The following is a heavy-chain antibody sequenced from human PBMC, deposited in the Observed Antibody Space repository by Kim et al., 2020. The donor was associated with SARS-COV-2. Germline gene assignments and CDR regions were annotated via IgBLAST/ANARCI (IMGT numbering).Heavy chain of an antibody. D-gene: IGHD2-2*01. J-gene: IGHJ4*02. V-gene: IGHV3-73*01. CDR2: IKTRREKNAR. Sequence: GGSLRLSCAASGFTFSDSHIHWVRRAPGKGLDGVAKIKTRREKNARAYSASVKGRFTISRDDSQNRAYLQMNSLKTEDTAIYYCSRQTVSCHDYWGQGTLVTVSS. CDR3: SRQTVSCHDY. CDR1: GFTFSDSH.